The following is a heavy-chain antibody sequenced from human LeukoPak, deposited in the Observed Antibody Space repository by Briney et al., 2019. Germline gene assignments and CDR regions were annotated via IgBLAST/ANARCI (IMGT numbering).Heavy chain of an antibody. Sequence: PGGSLRLSCAASGFTFSSYWMGWVRQAPGKGLDWVANIKQDGSEKYYVDSVKGRFTISRDNAKNSLYLQMNSLRAEDTAVYYCAREAFRVVVPAAEIDYWGQGTLVTVSS. V-gene: IGHV3-7*01. D-gene: IGHD2-2*01. CDR2: IKQDGSEK. J-gene: IGHJ4*02. CDR3: AREAFRVVVPAAEIDY. CDR1: GFTFSSYW.